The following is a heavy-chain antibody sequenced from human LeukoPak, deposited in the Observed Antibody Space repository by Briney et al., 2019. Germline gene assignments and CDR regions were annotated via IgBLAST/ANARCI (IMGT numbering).Heavy chain of an antibody. V-gene: IGHV3-48*03. D-gene: IGHD6-6*01. CDR1: GFTFSSYE. CDR3: ASPEAALDY. Sequence: PGGSLRLSCAASGFTFSSYEMNWVRQAPGKGLEWVSYIDSVKGRFTISRDNAKNSLYLQMNSLRAEDTAVYYCASPEAALDYWGQGTLVTVSS. J-gene: IGHJ4*02. CDR2: I.